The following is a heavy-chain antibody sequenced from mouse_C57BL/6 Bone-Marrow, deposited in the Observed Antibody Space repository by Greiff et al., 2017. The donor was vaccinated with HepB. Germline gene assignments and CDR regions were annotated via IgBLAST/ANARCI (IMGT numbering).Heavy chain of an antibody. CDR1: GYTFTDYY. CDR2: IYPGSGNT. CDR3: ARNLLLWYFDV. V-gene: IGHV1-76*01. Sequence: VQLQQSGAELVRPGASVKLSCKASGYTFTDYYINWVKQRPGQGLEWIARIYPGSGNTYYNEKFKGKATLTAEKSSSTAYMQLSSLTSEDSAVYFCARNLLLWYFDVWGTGTTVTVSS. J-gene: IGHJ1*03.